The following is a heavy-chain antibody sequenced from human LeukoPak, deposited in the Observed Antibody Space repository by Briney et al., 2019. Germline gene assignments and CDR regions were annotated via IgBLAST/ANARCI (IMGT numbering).Heavy chain of an antibody. D-gene: IGHD2-15*01. V-gene: IGHV3-11*01. Sequence: GGSLRLSCAASGFTFSDYYMSWIRHAPGMGMEWVSYISSGGSTIYYADSVKGRFTISRANAKNSLYLQMNSLRAEDTAVYYCAGEVRDCSGGSCYHTDDYWGQGTLVTVSS. CDR2: ISSGGSTI. CDR1: GFTFSDYY. CDR3: AGEVRDCSGGSCYHTDDY. J-gene: IGHJ4*02.